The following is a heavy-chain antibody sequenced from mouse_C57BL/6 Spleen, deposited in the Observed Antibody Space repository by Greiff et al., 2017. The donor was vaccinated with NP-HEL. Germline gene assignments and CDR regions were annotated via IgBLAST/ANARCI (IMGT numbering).Heavy chain of an antibody. CDR1: GYAFSSSW. CDR3: ARTLGSSYFDY. V-gene: IGHV1-82*01. Sequence: VQPQQSGPELVKPGASVKISCKASGYAFSSSWMNWVKQRPGKGLEWIGRIYPGDGDTNYNGKFKGKATLTADKSSSTAYMQLSSLTSEDSAVYFCARTLGSSYFDYWGQGTTLTVSS. D-gene: IGHD1-1*01. CDR2: IYPGDGDT. J-gene: IGHJ2*01.